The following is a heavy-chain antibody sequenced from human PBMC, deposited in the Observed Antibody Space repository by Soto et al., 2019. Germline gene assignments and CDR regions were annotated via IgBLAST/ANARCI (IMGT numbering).Heavy chain of an antibody. CDR1: GDSVSSNSAA. CDR3: ARGGDYYGMDV. J-gene: IGHJ6*02. V-gene: IGHV6-1*01. CDR2: TYYRSKWYN. D-gene: IGHD1-26*01. Sequence: SHTLSLTCVISGDSVSSNSAALNWIRQSPSRGLEWLGRTYYRSKWYNDYAVSVKSRITINPDTSKNQFSLQLNSVTPEDTAVYYCARGGDYYGMDVWGQGTTVTVSS.